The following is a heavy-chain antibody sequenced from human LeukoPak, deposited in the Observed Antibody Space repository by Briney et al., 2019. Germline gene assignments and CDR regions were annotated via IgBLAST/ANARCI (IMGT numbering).Heavy chain of an antibody. CDR3: ARVTLKSTTTRFTLAGDYFDY. J-gene: IGHJ4*02. V-gene: IGHV1-2*02. Sequence: AASVKVSCKASGYTFTGYYMHWVRQAPGQGLEWMGWINPNSGGTNYAQKFQGRVTMTRDTSISTAYMDLRSLRSDDTAVYYCARVTLKSTTTRFTLAGDYFDYWGQGTLVTVSS. CDR1: GYTFTGYY. D-gene: IGHD1-26*01. CDR2: INPNSGGT.